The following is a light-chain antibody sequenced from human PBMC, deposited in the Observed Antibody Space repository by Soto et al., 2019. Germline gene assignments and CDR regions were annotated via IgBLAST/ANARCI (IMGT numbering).Light chain of an antibody. J-gene: IGLJ1*01. V-gene: IGLV2-23*02. CDR3: CSYARSSTYV. Sequence: QSALTQPASVSGSPGQSITISCTGTSSDVGSYNLVSWYQQHPGKAPKLMIYEVSKRPSGVSDRFSGSKSGNTASLTISGLPAEDEADYYCCSYARSSTYVFGTGTKLTVL. CDR2: EVS. CDR1: SSDVGSYNL.